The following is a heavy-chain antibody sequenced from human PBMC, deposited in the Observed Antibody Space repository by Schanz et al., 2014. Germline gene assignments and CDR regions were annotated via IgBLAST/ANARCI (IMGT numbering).Heavy chain of an antibody. V-gene: IGHV3-7*02. CDR2: IKHDGSVK. D-gene: IGHD1-1*01. J-gene: IGHJ5*02. CDR3: ARGRVLES. Sequence: EVQLVESGGGLVQPGGSLRLSCSASGFTFSIYAMHWVRQAPGKGPEWVANIKHDGSVKYYVDSVKGRFTISRDNAKNSLFLQMNSLRPEDTAVYYCARGRVLESWGQGTLVTVSS. CDR1: GFTFSIYA.